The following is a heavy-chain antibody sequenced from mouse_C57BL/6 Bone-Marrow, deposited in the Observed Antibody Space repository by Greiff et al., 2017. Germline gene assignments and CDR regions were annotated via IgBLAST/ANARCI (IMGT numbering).Heavy chain of an antibody. J-gene: IGHJ2*01. D-gene: IGHD1-1*01. CDR2: IDPENGDT. CDR1: GFNIKDDY. CDR3: TTVYYYGSSPYYFDY. Sequence: DVKLQESGAELVRPGASVKLSCTASGFNIKDDYMHWVKQRPEQGLEWIGWIDPENGDTEYASKFQGKATITADTSSNTAYLQLSSLTSEDTAVYYCTTVYYYGSSPYYFDYWGQGTTLTVSS. V-gene: IGHV14-4*01.